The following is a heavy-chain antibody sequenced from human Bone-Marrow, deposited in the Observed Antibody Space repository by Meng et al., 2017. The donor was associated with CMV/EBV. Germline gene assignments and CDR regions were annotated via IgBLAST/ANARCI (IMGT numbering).Heavy chain of an antibody. CDR3: ARGDYCSSTSCYNYYYYGMDV. J-gene: IGHJ6*02. D-gene: IGHD2-2*02. Sequence: SVKVSCKASGGTFSSYTISWVRQAPGQGLEWMGRIIPILGIANYAQKFQGRVTITADKTTSTAYMELSSLRSEDTAVYYCARGDYCSSTSCYNYYYYGMDVWGQGTTVTVSS. CDR2: IIPILGIA. V-gene: IGHV1-69*02. CDR1: GGTFSSYT.